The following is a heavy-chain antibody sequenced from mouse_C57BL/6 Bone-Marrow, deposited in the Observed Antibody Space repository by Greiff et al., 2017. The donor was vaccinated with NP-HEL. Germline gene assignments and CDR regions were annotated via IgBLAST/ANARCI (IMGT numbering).Heavy chain of an antibody. D-gene: IGHD1-1*01. V-gene: IGHV1-69*01. CDR3: ARTTTVVDDYFDY. CDR2: IDPSDSYT. J-gene: IGHJ2*01. Sequence: QVQLQQPGAELVMPGASVKLSCKASGYTFPSYWMHWVKQRPGQGLEWIGEIDPSDSYTNSHQKFKGKSTLTVDKSSSTAYMQLSILTSEDSAVYYCARTTTVVDDYFDYWGQGTTLTVSS. CDR1: GYTFPSYW.